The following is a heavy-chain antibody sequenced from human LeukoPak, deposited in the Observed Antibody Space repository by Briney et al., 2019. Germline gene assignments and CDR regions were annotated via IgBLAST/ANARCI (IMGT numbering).Heavy chain of an antibody. Sequence: GGSLRLSCAASGFTFSSYTMNWVRQAPGKGLEWVSYISTGSGTIYYADSVKGRFTISRDNAKNSLYLQMNSLRAEDTAVYYCASGIAAAGTTFGHWGQGTLVTVSS. CDR1: GFTFSSYT. V-gene: IGHV3-48*01. D-gene: IGHD6-13*01. J-gene: IGHJ4*02. CDR3: ASGIAAAGTTFGH. CDR2: ISTGSGTI.